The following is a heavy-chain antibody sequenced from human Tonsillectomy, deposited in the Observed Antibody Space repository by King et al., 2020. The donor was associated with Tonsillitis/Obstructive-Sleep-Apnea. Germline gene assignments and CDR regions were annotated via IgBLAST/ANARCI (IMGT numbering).Heavy chain of an antibody. D-gene: IGHD6-19*01. CDR1: GGSISSSSYY. J-gene: IGHJ4*02. Sequence: QLQESGPGLVKPSETLSLTCTVSGGSISSSSYYWGWIRQPPGKGLEWIGSIYYSGSTYYNPSLKSRVTISVDTSKNQFSLKLSSVTAADTAVYYCAATLAVAGFYFDYWGQGTLVTVSS. CDR3: AATLAVAGFYFDY. CDR2: IYYSGST. V-gene: IGHV4-39*01.